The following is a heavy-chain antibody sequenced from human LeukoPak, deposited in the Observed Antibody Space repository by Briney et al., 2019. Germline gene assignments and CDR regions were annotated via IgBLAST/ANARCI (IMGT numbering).Heavy chain of an antibody. CDR1: GFTFSSYS. D-gene: IGHD3-3*01. V-gene: IGHV3-48*01. Sequence: PGGSLRLSCAASGFTFSSYSMNWVRQAPGKGLEWVSYISSDSRTIYYADSVKGRFTISRDNSRNTLYLQMNSLRAEDTAVYYCAKHGTYYDFWSGQYYFDYWGQGTLVTVSS. CDR3: AKHGTYYDFWSGQYYFDY. J-gene: IGHJ4*02. CDR2: ISSDSRTI.